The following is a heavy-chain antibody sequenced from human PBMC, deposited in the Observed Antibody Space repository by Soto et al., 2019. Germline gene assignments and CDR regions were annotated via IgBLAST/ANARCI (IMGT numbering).Heavy chain of an antibody. CDR2: ITWNSGSI. V-gene: IGHV3-9*01. CDR1: GFSFEECA. J-gene: IGHJ6*03. D-gene: IGHD1-1*01. Sequence: GGSLRLSCAASGFSFEECAMHWVRQAPGKGLEWVSGITWNSGSIGYADSVKGRFIISRDNAKKSLYLQMNSLRPEDTALYYCAKDITESGYFIDGWGKGTTVTVSS. CDR3: AKDITESGYFIDG.